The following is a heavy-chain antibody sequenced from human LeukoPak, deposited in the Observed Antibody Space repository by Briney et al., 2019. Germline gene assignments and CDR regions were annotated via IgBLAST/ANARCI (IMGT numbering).Heavy chain of an antibody. CDR1: VDSISSSNYL. V-gene: IGHV4-39*01. CDR3: ARLLIYCSSTSCHFDY. Sequence: SETLSLLCTVSVDSISSSNYLWGSIRQPPGKVLGWNGSKYYSGITYYNPSLKIRVTISVDTSNNQFSLKLSSVTAADTAMYYCARLLIYCSSTSCHFDYWGQGTLVTVSS. J-gene: IGHJ4*02. D-gene: IGHD2-2*01. CDR2: KYYSGIT.